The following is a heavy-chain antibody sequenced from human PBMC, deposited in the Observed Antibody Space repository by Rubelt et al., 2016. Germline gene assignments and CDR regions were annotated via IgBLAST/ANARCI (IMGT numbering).Heavy chain of an antibody. V-gene: IGHV4-59*01. CDR3: ARPAVARVWDEAFDI. D-gene: IGHD4-23*01. CDR2: IYYSGST. J-gene: IGHJ3*02. CDR1: GGSISSYY. Sequence: QVQLQESGPGLVKPSETLSLTCTVSGGSISSYYWSWIRQPPGKGLEWIGYIYYSGSTYYNPSLKIRVTISVDTSRNQFSLKRSSVTAADTAVYYCARPAVARVWDEAFDIWGQGTMVTVSS.